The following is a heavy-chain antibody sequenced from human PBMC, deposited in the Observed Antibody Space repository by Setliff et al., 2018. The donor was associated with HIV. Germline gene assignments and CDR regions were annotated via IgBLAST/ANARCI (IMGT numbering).Heavy chain of an antibody. V-gene: IGHV3-30*02. J-gene: IGHJ4*02. CDR1: GFTFSSYG. Sequence: GSLRLSCAASGFTFSSYGMHWVRQAPGKRLEWVAFIRYDGTYKYYADSVKGRFTISRDNSKNTLFLQMDRLRAEDTALYYCAKATGLGAAGKIDSWGQGTLVTVSS. D-gene: IGHD6-13*01. CDR3: AKATGLGAAGKIDS. CDR2: IRYDGTYK.